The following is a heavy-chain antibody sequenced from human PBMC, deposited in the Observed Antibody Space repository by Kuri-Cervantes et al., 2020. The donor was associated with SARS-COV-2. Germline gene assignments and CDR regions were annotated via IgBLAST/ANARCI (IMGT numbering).Heavy chain of an antibody. J-gene: IGHJ4*02. CDR2: IDWDDDK. V-gene: IGHV2-70*11. Sequence: SGPTLVKPTPTLTLTCTFSGFSLNPSGMCVSWIRQPPGKALEWLARIDWDDDKYYSTSLRTRLIISKDTSKNQVVLTMTNVDPVDTATYYCARVQAATVIADYWGQGTLVTVSS. CDR1: GFSLNPSGMC. CDR3: ARVQAATVIADY. D-gene: IGHD4-11*01.